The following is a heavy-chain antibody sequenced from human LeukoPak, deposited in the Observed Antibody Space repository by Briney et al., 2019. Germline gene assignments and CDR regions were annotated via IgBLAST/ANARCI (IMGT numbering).Heavy chain of an antibody. CDR1: GFTVSSNY. CDR3: ADDWLLDY. J-gene: IGHJ4*02. Sequence: GGSLKLSCAASGFTVSSNYMSWVRQAPGKGLEWVSVIYSGSSTYYADSVKGRFTISRDNSKNTLYLQMNSLRAEDTAVYYCADDWLLDYWGQGTLVTVSS. V-gene: IGHV3-66*01. CDR2: IYSGSST. D-gene: IGHD3-9*01.